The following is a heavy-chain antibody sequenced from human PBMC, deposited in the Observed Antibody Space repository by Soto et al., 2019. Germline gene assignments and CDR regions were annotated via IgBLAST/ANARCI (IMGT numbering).Heavy chain of an antibody. J-gene: IGHJ5*02. CDR1: GFTFSSYA. D-gene: IGHD3-10*01. CDR2: ISGSGGST. Sequence: GGSLRLSCAASGFTFSSYAMSWVRQAPGKGLEWVSAISGSGGSTYYADSVKGRVTITRDKSKNTLYLQMNSLRAEDTAVYYCAKGVSVRGIMTSWGQGTLVTVSS. CDR3: AKGVSVRGIMTS. V-gene: IGHV3-23*01.